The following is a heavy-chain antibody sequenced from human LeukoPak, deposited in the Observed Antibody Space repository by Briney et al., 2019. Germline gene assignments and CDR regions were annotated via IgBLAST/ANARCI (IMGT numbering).Heavy chain of an antibody. CDR3: AKDGSDYNNYDY. J-gene: IGHJ4*02. D-gene: IGHD4-11*01. Sequence: GGSLRLSCAASGFTFSSYAMSWVRQAPGKGLEWVSTISGSGGSTYYADSVKGRFTISRDNSKNTLYLQMNSLSAEDTAVYYCAKDGSDYNNYDYWGQGTLVTVYS. V-gene: IGHV3-23*01. CDR1: GFTFSSYA. CDR2: ISGSGGST.